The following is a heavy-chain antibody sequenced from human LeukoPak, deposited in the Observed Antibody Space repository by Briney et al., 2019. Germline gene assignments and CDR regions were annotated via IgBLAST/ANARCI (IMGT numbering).Heavy chain of an antibody. J-gene: IGHJ4*02. CDR1: GFTFSSYW. Sequence: QAGGSLRLSCAASGFTFSSYWMSWVRQAPGKGLEWVANIKQDGSEKYYVDSVKGRFTISRDNAKNSLYLQMNSLRAEDTAVYYCAKIEWGYCSGGSCYGSYWGQGTLVTVSS. CDR2: IKQDGSEK. D-gene: IGHD2-15*01. CDR3: AKIEWGYCSGGSCYGSY. V-gene: IGHV3-7*01.